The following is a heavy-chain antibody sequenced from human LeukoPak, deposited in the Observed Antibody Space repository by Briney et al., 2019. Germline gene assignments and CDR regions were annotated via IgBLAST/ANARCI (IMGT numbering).Heavy chain of an antibody. CDR1: GFTFSSYA. CDR3: ASEDNSSWVFDY. CDR2: ISYDGSNK. J-gene: IGHJ4*02. D-gene: IGHD6-13*01. Sequence: GRSLRLSCAASGFTFSSYAMHGVRQAPGKGLEWVAVISYDGSNKYYADSVKGRFTISRDNSKNTLYLQMNSLRAEDTAVYYCASEDNSSWVFDYWGQGTLVTVSS. V-gene: IGHV3-30-3*01.